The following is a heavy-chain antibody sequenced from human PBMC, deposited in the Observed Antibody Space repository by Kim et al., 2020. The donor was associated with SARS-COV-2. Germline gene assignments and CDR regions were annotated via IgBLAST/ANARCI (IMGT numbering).Heavy chain of an antibody. V-gene: IGHV3-30*04. CDR3: ATDGDYYGSGSYFDY. Sequence: DSVKGRFCNSRDNSKNTLYLQMHSLRAEDTAVYYCATDGDYYGSGSYFDYWGQGTLVTVSS. D-gene: IGHD3-10*01. J-gene: IGHJ4*02.